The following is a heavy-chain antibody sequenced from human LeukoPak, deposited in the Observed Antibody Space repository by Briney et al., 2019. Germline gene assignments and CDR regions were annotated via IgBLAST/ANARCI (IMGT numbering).Heavy chain of an antibody. V-gene: IGHV4-39*07. J-gene: IGHJ5*02. CDR1: GDSVNTSSFY. CDR3: ARDRSRLHRRPLGWLGP. D-gene: IGHD4-11*01. Sequence: PSETLSVTCTVSGDSVNTSSFYWGWVRQSPGKGLEWIGSIFYNGRTHFNPSLKSRVSISLDTSKSQFSLKLTSVTAADTAVYYCARDRSRLHRRPLGWLGPWGQGTLVTVSS. CDR2: IFYNGRT.